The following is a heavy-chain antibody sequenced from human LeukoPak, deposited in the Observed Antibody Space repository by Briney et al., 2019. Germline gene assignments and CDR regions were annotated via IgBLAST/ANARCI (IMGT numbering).Heavy chain of an antibody. D-gene: IGHD3-10*01. Sequence: GGSLRLSCAASGFTFSNKYMTWVRQAPGKGLEWVSLIYSDGRTYYADSVKARFTISRDNTKNSLYLQTNSLRAEDTALYYCARGPDRDYYSSVTYSWYYFDYWGQGTLVTVSS. CDR3: ARGPDRDYYSSVTYSWYYFDY. J-gene: IGHJ4*02. CDR2: IYSDGRT. V-gene: IGHV3-53*01. CDR1: GFTFSNKY.